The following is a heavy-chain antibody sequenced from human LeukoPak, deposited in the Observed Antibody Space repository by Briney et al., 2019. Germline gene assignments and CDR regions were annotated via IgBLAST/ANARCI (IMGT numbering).Heavy chain of an antibody. D-gene: IGHD1-26*01. J-gene: IGHJ6*03. V-gene: IGHV3-30*01. CDR3: ARETSGSYYYYYYYMDV. CDR2: ISYDGSNK. Sequence: PGRSLRLSCAASGFTFSSYAMHWVRQAPGKGLEWVAVISYDGSNKYYADSVKGRFTISGDNSKNTLYLQMNSLRAEDTAVYYCARETSGSYYYYYYYMDVWGKGTTVTVSS. CDR1: GFTFSSYA.